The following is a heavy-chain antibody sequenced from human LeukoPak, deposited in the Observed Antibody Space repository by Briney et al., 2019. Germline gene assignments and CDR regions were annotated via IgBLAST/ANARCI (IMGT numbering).Heavy chain of an antibody. V-gene: IGHV3-23*01. Sequence: PGGSLRLSCVASGLIFSSHAMSWVRQAPGKGLEWVSVISGSGESTHYADSVKGRFTISRDNSKNTPYLQMNSLRAEDTAAYYCAKDYWEWSRVNWCQGTLVTVFS. J-gene: IGHJ4*02. CDR1: GLIFSSHA. CDR2: ISGSGEST. CDR3: AKDYWEWSRVN. D-gene: IGHD3-3*01.